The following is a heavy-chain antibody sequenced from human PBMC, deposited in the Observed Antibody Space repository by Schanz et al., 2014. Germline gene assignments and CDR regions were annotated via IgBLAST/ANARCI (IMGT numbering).Heavy chain of an antibody. CDR3: ARFNSGSHSPPYYYYGMDV. Sequence: QVQLVQSGAEVKKPGSSVKVSCKASGGTFSSNGISWVRQAPGQGLEWMGWISANNGNTNKAQKLQGRVTMTTDTSTSTAYMELRSLTSDDTAVYYCARFNSGSHSPPYYYYGMDVWGQGTTVTVSS. V-gene: IGHV1-18*01. CDR1: GGTFSSNG. D-gene: IGHD1-26*01. CDR2: ISANNGNT. J-gene: IGHJ6*02.